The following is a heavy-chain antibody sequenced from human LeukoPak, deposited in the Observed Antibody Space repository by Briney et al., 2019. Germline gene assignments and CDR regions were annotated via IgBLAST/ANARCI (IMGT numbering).Heavy chain of an antibody. V-gene: IGHV3-53*01. CDR1: GFTVSSNY. CDR3: ARGDYGGIPDDY. D-gene: IGHD4-23*01. CDR2: IYSGGST. Sequence: PGGSLRLSCAASGFTVSSNYMSWVRQASGKGLEWASVIYSGGSTYYADSVKGRFTISRDNSKNTLYLQMNSLRAEDTAVYYCARGDYGGIPDDYWGQGTLVTVSS. J-gene: IGHJ4*02.